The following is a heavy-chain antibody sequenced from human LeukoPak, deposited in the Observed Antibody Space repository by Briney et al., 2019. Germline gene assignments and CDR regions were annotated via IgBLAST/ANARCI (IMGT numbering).Heavy chain of an antibody. J-gene: IGHJ4*02. CDR3: ARDCRGAKQWLGNFDY. CDR1: RFTFSSYA. Sequence: GRSLRLSCAASRFTFSSYAMHWVRQAPGKGLEWVAVISYDGSNKYYADSVKGRFTISRDNSKNTLYLQMNSLRAEDTAVYYCARDCRGAKQWLGNFDYWGQGTLVTVSS. CDR2: ISYDGSNK. D-gene: IGHD6-19*01. V-gene: IGHV3-30*04.